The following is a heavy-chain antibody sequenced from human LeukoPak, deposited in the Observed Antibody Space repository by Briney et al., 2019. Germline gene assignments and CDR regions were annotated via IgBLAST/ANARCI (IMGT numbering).Heavy chain of an antibody. J-gene: IGHJ4*02. CDR2: IYYSGST. D-gene: IGHD3-22*01. V-gene: IGHV4-59*12. Sequence: PSETLSLTCTVSGGSISSYYWSWIRQPPGKGLEWIGYIYYSGSTNYNPSLKSRVTISVDRSKNQFSLKLSSVTAADTAVYYCARGNYYDSSGYYLYYFDYWGQGTLVTVSS. CDR3: ARGNYYDSSGYYLYYFDY. CDR1: GGSISSYY.